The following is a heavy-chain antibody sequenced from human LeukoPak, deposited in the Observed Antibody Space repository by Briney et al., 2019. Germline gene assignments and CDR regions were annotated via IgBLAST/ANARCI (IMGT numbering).Heavy chain of an antibody. CDR3: ARVTGYSSGWYADYYYGMDV. CDR1: GDSITSYY. Sequence: PSDTLSLTCTVSGDSITSYYWSWIRQPPGKGLEWIGYIYYSRSTNYIPSLKSRVTISVETSKNQFSLKLSSVTAADTAVYYCARVTGYSSGWYADYYYGMDVWGQGTTVTVSS. J-gene: IGHJ6*02. V-gene: IGHV4-59*07. CDR2: IYYSRST. D-gene: IGHD6-19*01.